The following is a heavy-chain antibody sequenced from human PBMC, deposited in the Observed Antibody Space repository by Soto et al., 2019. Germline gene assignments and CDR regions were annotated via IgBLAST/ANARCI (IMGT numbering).Heavy chain of an antibody. CDR3: ARVSGSYYYGMDV. V-gene: IGHV4-4*02. Sequence: PSETLSLTCAVSGGSISSSNWWSWGRQPPGKGLEWIGEIYHSGSTNYNPSLNRRVTISVDKSKTPFSLKLSSVTAAATAVYYCARVSGSYYYGMDVWGQGTTVTVSS. J-gene: IGHJ6*02. D-gene: IGHD1-26*01. CDR2: IYHSGST. CDR1: GGSISSSNW.